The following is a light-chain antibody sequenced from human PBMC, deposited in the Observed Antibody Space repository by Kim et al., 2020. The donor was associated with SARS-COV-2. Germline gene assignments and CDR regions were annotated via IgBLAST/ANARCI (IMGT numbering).Light chain of an antibody. CDR1: QSITSS. Sequence: GDRVTFTCRASQSITSSLAWYQQKPGKVPQLLIYAASALQTGVPSRFSGSGSGTEFTLAISSLQPDDVATYYCQKYNDDPWTFGQGTKVDIK. CDR3: QKYNDDPWT. CDR2: AAS. J-gene: IGKJ1*01. V-gene: IGKV1-27*01.